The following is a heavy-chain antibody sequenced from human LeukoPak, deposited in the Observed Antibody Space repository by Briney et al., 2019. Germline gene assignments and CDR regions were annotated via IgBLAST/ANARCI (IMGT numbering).Heavy chain of an antibody. V-gene: IGHV1-46*01. CDR1: GYTFTSYY. J-gene: IGHJ6*03. D-gene: IGHD4-11*01. Sequence: ASVKVSCKASGYTFTSYYMHWVRQAPGQGLEWMGIINPSGGSTSYAQKFQGRVTMTRDMSTSTVYMELSSLRSEDTAVYYCARDTVTTYYYYYYMDVWGKGTTVTVSS. CDR3: ARDTVTTYYYYYYMDV. CDR2: INPSGGST.